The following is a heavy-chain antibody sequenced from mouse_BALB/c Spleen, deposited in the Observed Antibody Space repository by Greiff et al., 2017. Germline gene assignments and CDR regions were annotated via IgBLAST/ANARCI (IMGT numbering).Heavy chain of an antibody. V-gene: IGHV2-6-7*01. J-gene: IGHJ4*01. CDR1: GFSLTGYG. CDR2: IWGDGST. CDR3: ASVVAAGGYYAMDY. D-gene: IGHD1-1*01. Sequence: VNLVESGPGLVAPSQSLSITCTVSGFSLTGYGVNWVRQPPGKGLEWLGMIWGDGSTDYNSALKSRLSISKDNSKSQVFLKMNSLQTDDTARYYCASVVAAGGYYAMDYWGQGTSVTVSS.